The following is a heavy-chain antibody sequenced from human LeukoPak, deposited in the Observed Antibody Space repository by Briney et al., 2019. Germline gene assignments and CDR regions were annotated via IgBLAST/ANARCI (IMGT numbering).Heavy chain of an antibody. CDR1: GFTFSSYW. CDR3: AKNVQLGDHAFDI. CDR2: IKQDGSEK. J-gene: IGHJ3*02. V-gene: IGHV3-7*01. D-gene: IGHD1-1*01. Sequence: PGGSLRLSCAASGFTFSSYWMSWVRQAPGKGLEWVANIKQDGSEKYYVDSGKGRFTISRDNAKNSLYLQMNSLRAEDTAVYYCAKNVQLGDHAFDIWGQGTMVTVSS.